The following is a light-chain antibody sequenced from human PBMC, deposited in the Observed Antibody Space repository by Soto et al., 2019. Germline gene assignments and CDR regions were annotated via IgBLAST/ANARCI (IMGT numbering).Light chain of an antibody. Sequence: EIVLTQSPATLSLSPGERATLSCRASQNVSRYLAWYQQKPGQAPRLLIYDASNWATGIPARFSGSGSGTDFTLTISSLEPEDFAVYYCQQRSNWPWTFGQGTKVEIK. CDR1: QNVSRY. CDR2: DAS. V-gene: IGKV3-11*01. CDR3: QQRSNWPWT. J-gene: IGKJ1*01.